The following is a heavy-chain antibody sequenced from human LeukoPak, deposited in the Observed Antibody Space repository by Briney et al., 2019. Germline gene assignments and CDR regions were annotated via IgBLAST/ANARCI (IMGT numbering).Heavy chain of an antibody. D-gene: IGHD5-18*01. CDR3: ARLLSREVSDTAMVSPLGGYYGMDV. CDR1: GGSISSSSYY. Sequence: SETLSLTCTVSGGSISSSSYYWGWIRQPPGKGLEWIGSIYYSGSTYYNPSLKSRVTISVDTSKNQFSLKLSSVTAADTAVYYCARLLSREVSDTAMVSPLGGYYGMDVWGQGTTVTVSS. CDR2: IYYSGST. V-gene: IGHV4-39*01. J-gene: IGHJ6*02.